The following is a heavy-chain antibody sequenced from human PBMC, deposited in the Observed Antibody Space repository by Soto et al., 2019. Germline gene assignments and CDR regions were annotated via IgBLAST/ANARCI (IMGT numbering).Heavy chain of an antibody. CDR2: TIPIIGTT. CDR1: GDTLSTHG. Sequence: QVQLVQSGAEVKKPGSSVKVSCKASGDTLSTHGISWVRQAPGQGLEWMGGTIPIIGTTDYAEKFQGRVTITADESTTTSYMELISLRPDDTAVYYCAAGDSRDTGDHWGQGTLVTVSS. J-gene: IGHJ4*02. V-gene: IGHV1-69*01. CDR3: AAGDSRDTGDH. D-gene: IGHD5-18*01.